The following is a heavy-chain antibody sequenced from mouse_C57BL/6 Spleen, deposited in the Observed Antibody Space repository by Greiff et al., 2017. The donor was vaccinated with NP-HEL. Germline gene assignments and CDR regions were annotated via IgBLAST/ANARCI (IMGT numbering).Heavy chain of an antibody. V-gene: IGHV1-74*01. J-gene: IGHJ4*01. Sequence: QVQLQQPGAELVKPGASVKVSCKASGYTFTSYWMHWVTQRPGQGLEWIGRIHPSDRDTTYNQKFKGKATLTVDKSSSTAYMQLSSLTSEDSAVYYGAIEGTAQAGGDYAMDYWGQGTSVTVSS. CDR2: IHPSDRDT. CDR3: AIEGTAQAGGDYAMDY. CDR1: GYTFTSYW. D-gene: IGHD3-2*02.